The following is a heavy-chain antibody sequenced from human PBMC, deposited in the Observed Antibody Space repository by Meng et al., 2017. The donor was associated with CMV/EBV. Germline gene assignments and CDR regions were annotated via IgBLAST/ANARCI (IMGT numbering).Heavy chain of an antibody. J-gene: IGHJ6*02. CDR2: INHSGST. D-gene: IGHD6-6*01. Sequence: LRLSCAVYGGSFSGYYWSWIRQPPGKGLEWIGEINHSGSTNYNPSLKSRVTISVDTSKNQFSLKLSSVTAADTAVYYCAIAARPHYGMDVWGQGTTVTVSS. CDR3: AIAARPHYGMDV. CDR1: GGSFSGYY. V-gene: IGHV4-34*09.